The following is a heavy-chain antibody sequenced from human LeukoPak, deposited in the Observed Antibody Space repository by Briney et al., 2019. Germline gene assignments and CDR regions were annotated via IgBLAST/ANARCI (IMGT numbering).Heavy chain of an antibody. D-gene: IGHD3-22*01. V-gene: IGHV3-23*01. CDR1: GFPFSTYA. J-gene: IGHJ4*02. CDR3: AKVFGYYDSRGYSQYFDY. CDR2: ISGSGGST. Sequence: GGSLRLSRAATGFPFSTYAMSWVRQTRGKGLGWVSAISGSGGSTCYPYSVKGRFTISSDNSETTLYLQINSLRAGDTAVYYCAKVFGYYDSRGYSQYFDYWGQGTLVTVSS.